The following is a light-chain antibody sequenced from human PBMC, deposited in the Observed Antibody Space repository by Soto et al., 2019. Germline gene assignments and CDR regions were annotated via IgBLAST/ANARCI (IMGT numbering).Light chain of an antibody. CDR1: QRISTY. Sequence: DIQLTQSPSSLSASVGDRITITCRASQRISTYLNWYQQKAGKAPHLVIYTASSLHSGVPSRFSGSGSGTDFTLTISRLQPEDFATYCCQQNYDTPWTFGQGTKVEV. J-gene: IGKJ1*01. CDR3: QQNYDTPWT. V-gene: IGKV1-39*01. CDR2: TAS.